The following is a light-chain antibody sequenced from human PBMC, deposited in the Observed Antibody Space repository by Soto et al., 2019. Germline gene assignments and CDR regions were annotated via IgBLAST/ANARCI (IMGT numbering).Light chain of an antibody. Sequence: IQLTQSPSSLSASVGDRVTITCRASQGIASYLAWYQQKPGKAPKLLIYAASTLQSGVPSRFSGSGSGTDFTLTISSLQAEDFATYYCQHLHTYPYTFGQGTKVDIK. J-gene: IGKJ2*01. CDR3: QHLHTYPYT. V-gene: IGKV1-9*01. CDR2: AAS. CDR1: QGIASY.